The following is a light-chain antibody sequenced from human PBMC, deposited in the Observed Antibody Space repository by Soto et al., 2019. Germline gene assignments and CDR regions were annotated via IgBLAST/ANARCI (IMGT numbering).Light chain of an antibody. CDR1: QSLSSGY. J-gene: IGKJ2*01. CDR3: QQYGSSPPFT. Sequence: EIELTQSPGSLSLSPGERVTLSCRASQSLSSGYLGWYQQKPGQAPRLLIYGTSNRATGIPDRFSGSGSGTDFTLTISRLEPEDFAVYYCQQYGSSPPFTFGQGTKLEI. V-gene: IGKV3-20*01. CDR2: GTS.